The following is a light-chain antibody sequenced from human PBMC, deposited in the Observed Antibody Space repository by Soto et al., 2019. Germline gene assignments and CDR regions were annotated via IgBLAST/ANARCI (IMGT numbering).Light chain of an antibody. CDR3: AAWDDSLSGVA. CDR2: SNN. CDR1: SSNIGSNY. V-gene: IGLV1-47*01. J-gene: IGLJ2*01. Sequence: QLVLTQPPSASRTPGQRVTISCSGSSSNIGSNYVYWYQQLPGTAPKLLIYSNNQRPSGVPDRFSGSKSGTSASLVISGLRSEDEAYYYCAAWDDSLSGVAFGGGTKLTVL.